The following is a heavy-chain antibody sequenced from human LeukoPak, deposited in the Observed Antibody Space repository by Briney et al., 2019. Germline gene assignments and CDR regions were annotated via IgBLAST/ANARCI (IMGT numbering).Heavy chain of an antibody. Sequence: GGSLRLSCAASGFTFDDYGMSWVRQAPGKGLEWVSGLNRNGDITGYADSVKGRFIISRDNAMNSLYLQMNSLRAEDTAVYYCARSDYDILTGYYGGHYYYYYMDVWGKGTTVTISS. CDR2: LNRNGDIT. CDR1: GFTFDDYG. CDR3: ARSDYDILTGYYGGHYYYYYMDV. V-gene: IGHV3-20*04. D-gene: IGHD3-9*01. J-gene: IGHJ6*03.